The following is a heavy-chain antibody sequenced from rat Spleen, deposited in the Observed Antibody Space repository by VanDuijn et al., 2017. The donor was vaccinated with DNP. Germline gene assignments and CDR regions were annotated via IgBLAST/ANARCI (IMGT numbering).Heavy chain of an antibody. CDR2: ISYDGDST. CDR1: GFTFSDYY. J-gene: IGHJ2*01. Sequence: EVQLVESGGGLVQPGRSLKLSCAASGFTFSDYYMAWVRQAPTKGLECVAYISYDGDSTYYGDSVKGRFTISRDNAKSTLYLQMNSLRSEDTATYYCARRGTYYGYYFDYWGQGVMVTVSS. D-gene: IGHD1-9*01. CDR3: ARRGTYYGYYFDY. V-gene: IGHV5-22*01.